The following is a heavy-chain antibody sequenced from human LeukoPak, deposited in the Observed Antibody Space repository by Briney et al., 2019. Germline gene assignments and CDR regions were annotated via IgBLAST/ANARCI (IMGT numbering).Heavy chain of an antibody. Sequence: PSETLSLTCSVSGGSISSSSYYWGWIRQPPGKGLEWIGTIYYSGSTYYNPSLKSRVTISVDTSKNQFSLKLSSVTAADTAVYYCARGTMVRGVISFDYWGLGTLVTVSS. CDR3: ARGTMVRGVISFDY. D-gene: IGHD3-10*01. V-gene: IGHV4-39*01. CDR1: GGSISSSSYY. CDR2: IYYSGST. J-gene: IGHJ4*02.